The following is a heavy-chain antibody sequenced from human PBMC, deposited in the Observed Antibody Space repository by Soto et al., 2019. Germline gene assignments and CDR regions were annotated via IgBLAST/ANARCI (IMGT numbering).Heavy chain of an antibody. CDR3: AKAGPLTYYGAYWYFDL. CDR2: ISGSGGST. CDR1: GFTFSSYA. J-gene: IGHJ2*01. Sequence: GGSLRLSCAASGFTFSSYAMSWVRQAPGKGLEWVSAISGSGGSTYYADSVKGRFTISRDNSKNTLYLQMNSLRAEDTAVYYCAKAGPLTYYGAYWYFDLWGRGTLVTVSS. D-gene: IGHD1-26*01. V-gene: IGHV3-23*01.